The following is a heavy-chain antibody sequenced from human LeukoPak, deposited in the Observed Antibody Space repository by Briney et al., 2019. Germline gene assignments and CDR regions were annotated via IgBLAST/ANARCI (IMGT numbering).Heavy chain of an antibody. J-gene: IGHJ4*02. CDR1: GFTFSSYS. Sequence: PGGSLRLSCAASGFTFSSYSMNWVRQAPGKGLEWVSSISSSSSYIYYADSVKGRFTISRDNAKNSLYLQMNSLRAEDTAVYYCARWGAAAAGTEYDYWGQGTLVTVSS. D-gene: IGHD6-13*01. V-gene: IGHV3-21*01. CDR2: ISSSSSYI. CDR3: ARWGAAAAGTEYDY.